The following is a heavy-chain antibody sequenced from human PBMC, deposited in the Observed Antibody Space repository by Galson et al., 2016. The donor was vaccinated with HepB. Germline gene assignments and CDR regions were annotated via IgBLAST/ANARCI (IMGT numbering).Heavy chain of an antibody. J-gene: IGHJ6*02. CDR3: ARYGGGSVYYYGMDV. CDR2: ISAYSGNT. CDR1: GYTFTING. V-gene: IGHV1-18*04. Sequence: SCKASGYTFTINGISWVRQAPGEGLEWMGWISAYSGNTIYAQQFQGRVTMTKDTSTSTAYMELRSLRSDDTAVYYCARYGGGSVYYYGMDVWGQGTTVTVSS. D-gene: IGHD3-10*01.